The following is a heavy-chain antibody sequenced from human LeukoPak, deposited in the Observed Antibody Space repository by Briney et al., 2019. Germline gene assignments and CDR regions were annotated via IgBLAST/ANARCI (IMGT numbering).Heavy chain of an antibody. Sequence: QPGGSLRLSCAASGFTFSDHYMDWVRQAPGKGLEWVSSISGGGESTYYADSVKGRFTVSRDNSKNTLYLQINSLRGEDTAVYYCAKGKYSSGGVPDYWGQGTLVTVSS. CDR1: GFTFSDHY. D-gene: IGHD6-19*01. CDR3: AKGKYSSGGVPDY. V-gene: IGHV3-23*01. J-gene: IGHJ4*02. CDR2: ISGGGEST.